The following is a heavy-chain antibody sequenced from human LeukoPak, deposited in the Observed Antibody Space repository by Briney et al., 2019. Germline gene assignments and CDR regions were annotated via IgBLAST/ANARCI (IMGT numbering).Heavy chain of an antibody. Sequence: GESLKISSKGSGYSFTSYWIGWVSQQPGRGLEWMVIIYPGDSDTRYSPSFQGQVTISADKSISTAYLQWSSLKASDTAMYYCAGARLGYCSSTSCYPGDFQHWGQGTLVTVSS. CDR2: IYPGDSDT. V-gene: IGHV5-51*01. J-gene: IGHJ1*01. CDR1: GYSFTSYW. CDR3: AGARLGYCSSTSCYPGDFQH. D-gene: IGHD2-2*01.